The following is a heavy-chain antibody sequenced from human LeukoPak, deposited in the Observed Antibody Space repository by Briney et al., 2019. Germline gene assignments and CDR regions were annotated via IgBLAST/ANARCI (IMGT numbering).Heavy chain of an antibody. CDR2: IHKSATT. V-gene: IGHV3-23*05. Sequence: GGSLRLSCAASGFTFSSYAMSWVRQAPGKGLEWVSVIHKSATTYYADTVKGRFTISRDNSKNTLYLQMNSLRAEDTAVYYCAKGRAGNYYYDSSDYWGQGTLVTVSS. CDR3: AKGRAGNYYYDSSDY. CDR1: GFTFSSYA. J-gene: IGHJ4*02. D-gene: IGHD3-22*01.